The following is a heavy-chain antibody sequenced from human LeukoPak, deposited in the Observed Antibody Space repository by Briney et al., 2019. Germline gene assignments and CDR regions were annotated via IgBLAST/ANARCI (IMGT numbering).Heavy chain of an antibody. CDR1: GFTFSSYE. V-gene: IGHV3-48*03. Sequence: SGGSLRLSCAASGFTFSSYEMNWVRQAPGKGLEWVSYISSSGSTIYYADSVKGRFAISRDNAKNSLYLQMNSLRAEDTAVYYCARAGVPGRYYYYYMDVWGKGTTVTISS. J-gene: IGHJ6*03. CDR3: ARAGVPGRYYYYYMDV. CDR2: ISSSGSTI. D-gene: IGHD3-10*01.